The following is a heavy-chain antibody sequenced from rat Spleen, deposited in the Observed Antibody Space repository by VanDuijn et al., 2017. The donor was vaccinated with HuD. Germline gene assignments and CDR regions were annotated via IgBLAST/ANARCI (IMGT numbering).Heavy chain of an antibody. Sequence: EVQLVESGGGLVQPGRSLKLSCAASGFTYSNYVMAWVRQAPTMGLEWVTSISPSGGATYYRDSVKGRFTVSRDNAKNTLYLQLDSLRSEDTATYYCVRQDTSGYSNWFAYWGQGTLVTVSS. D-gene: IGHD4-3*01. CDR1: GFTYSNYV. V-gene: IGHV5S13*01. J-gene: IGHJ3*01. CDR2: ISPSGGAT. CDR3: VRQDTSGYSNWFAY.